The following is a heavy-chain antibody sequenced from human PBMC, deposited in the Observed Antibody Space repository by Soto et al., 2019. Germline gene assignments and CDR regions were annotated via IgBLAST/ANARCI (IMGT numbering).Heavy chain of an antibody. J-gene: IGHJ4*02. CDR1: GFTFSSYG. CDR3: AKDHIVVVPAATSLGY. D-gene: IGHD2-2*01. CDR2: ISYDGSNK. Sequence: QVQLVESGGGVVQPGRSLRLSCAASGFTFSSYGMHWVRQAPGKGLEWVAVISYDGSNKYYADSVKGRFTISRDNSKNTLYLQMNSLRAEGTAVYYCAKDHIVVVPAATSLGYWGQGTLVTVSS. V-gene: IGHV3-30*18.